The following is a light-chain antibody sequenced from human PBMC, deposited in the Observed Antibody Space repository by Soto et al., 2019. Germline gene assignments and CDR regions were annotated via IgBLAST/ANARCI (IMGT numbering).Light chain of an antibody. Sequence: EMWLTQSPGTLSLSPGERATLSCRASHTISSSYLAWYQQKPGQAPRLLMYGISRRATGIPDRFSGSGSGTDFTLTITRLEPEDFAVYYCQQYVTSSPRTFGQGTKVDIK. J-gene: IGKJ1*01. V-gene: IGKV3-20*01. CDR2: GIS. CDR1: HTISSSY. CDR3: QQYVTSSPRT.